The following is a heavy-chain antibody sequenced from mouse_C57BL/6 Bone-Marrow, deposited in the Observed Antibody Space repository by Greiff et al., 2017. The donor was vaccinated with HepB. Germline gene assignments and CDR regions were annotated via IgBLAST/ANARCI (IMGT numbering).Heavy chain of an antibody. CDR3: GLRGWYFDV. J-gene: IGHJ1*03. Sequence: EVQLLESGPELVKPGASVKISCKASGYSFTGYYMNWVKQSPEKSLEWIGEINPSTGGTTYNQKFKAKATLTVDKSSSTAYMQLKSLTSEDSAVYYCGLRGWYFDVWGTGTTVTVSS. CDR1: GYSFTGYY. V-gene: IGHV1-42*01. CDR2: INPSTGGT. D-gene: IGHD1-1*01.